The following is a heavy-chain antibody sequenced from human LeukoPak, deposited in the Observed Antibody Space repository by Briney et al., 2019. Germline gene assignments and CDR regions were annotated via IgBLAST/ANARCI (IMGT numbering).Heavy chain of an antibody. V-gene: IGHV4-59*01. J-gene: IGHJ4*02. CDR1: GGSISSYY. Sequence: SETLSLTCTVSGGSISSYYWSWIRQPPGKGLEWIGYIYYSGSTNYNPSLKSRVTISVDTSKNQFSLKLSSVTAADTAVYYCARVRDGYKGYYFDYWGQGTLVTVSS. D-gene: IGHD5-24*01. CDR3: ARVRDGYKGYYFDY. CDR2: IYYSGST.